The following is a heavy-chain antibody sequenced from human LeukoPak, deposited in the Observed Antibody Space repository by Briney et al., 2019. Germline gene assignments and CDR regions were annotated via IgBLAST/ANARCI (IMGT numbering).Heavy chain of an antibody. CDR3: ARDDSGDAFI. Sequence: AXXXXXEWMGWISAYNGNTNYAQKLQGRVTMTTDTSTSTAYMELRSLRSDDTAVYYCARDDSGDAFIWGQGTMVTVSS. V-gene: IGHV1-18*01. D-gene: IGHD7-27*01. CDR2: ISAYNGNT. J-gene: IGHJ3*02.